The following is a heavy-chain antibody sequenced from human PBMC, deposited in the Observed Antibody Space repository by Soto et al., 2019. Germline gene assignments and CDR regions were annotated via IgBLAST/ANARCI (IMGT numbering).Heavy chain of an antibody. CDR2: ISNSGTKK. Sequence: GGSLSLSCVASGITFYSFSVNWARQAPGKGLEWVSSISNSGTKKNYADSVKGRFTISRDTANNSVFLQMNNLRGEDTAVYYCARDEGYGMDVWGQGTTVTVSS. CDR1: GITFYSFS. CDR3: ARDEGYGMDV. J-gene: IGHJ6*02. V-gene: IGHV3-21*01.